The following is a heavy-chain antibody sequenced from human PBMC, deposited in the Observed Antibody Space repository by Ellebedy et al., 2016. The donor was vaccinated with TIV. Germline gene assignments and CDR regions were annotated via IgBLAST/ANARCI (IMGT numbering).Heavy chain of an antibody. CDR2: INHSGST. Sequence: SETLSLXXAVYGGSFSGYYWSWIRQPPGKGLEWIGEINHSGSTNYNPSLKSRVTISVDTSKNQFSLKLSSVTAADTAAYYCARVLGIAPRKLVGYMDVWGKGTTVTVSS. V-gene: IGHV4-34*01. CDR3: ARVLGIAPRKLVGYMDV. D-gene: IGHD3-3*02. CDR1: GGSFSGYY. J-gene: IGHJ6*03.